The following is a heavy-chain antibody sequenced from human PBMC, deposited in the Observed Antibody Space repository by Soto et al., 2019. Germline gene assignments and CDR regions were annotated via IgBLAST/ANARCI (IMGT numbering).Heavy chain of an antibody. J-gene: IGHJ4*01. CDR1: GFSFATYN. CDR3: AREDGIVGVRSAFDF. Sequence: EVQLVESGGGLVKPGGSLRISCLGSGFSFATYNMNWVRQAPGKGLEWLSSINGRGNYLYYADSVKGRFTISRDNAKNSLFLQMNNLRAEDTALYYCAREDGIVGVRSAFDFWGHGTLVTVSS. CDR2: INGRGNYL. V-gene: IGHV3-21*01. D-gene: IGHD1-26*01.